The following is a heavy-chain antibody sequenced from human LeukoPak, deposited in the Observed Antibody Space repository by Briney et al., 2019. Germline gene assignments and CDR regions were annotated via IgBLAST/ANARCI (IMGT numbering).Heavy chain of an antibody. V-gene: IGHV3-30*18. CDR3: AKDKLGMEYYFDY. D-gene: IGHD7-27*01. J-gene: IGHJ4*02. CDR1: GFTFSSYG. Sequence: GRSLRLSCAASGFTFSSYGMHWVRQAPGKELEWVAVISYDGSNKYYADSVKGRFTISRDNSKNTLYLQMNSLRAEHTAVYYCAKDKLGMEYYFDYWGQGTLVTVSS. CDR2: ISYDGSNK.